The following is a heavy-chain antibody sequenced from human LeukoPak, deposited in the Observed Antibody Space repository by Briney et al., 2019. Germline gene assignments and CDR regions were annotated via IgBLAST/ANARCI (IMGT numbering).Heavy chain of an antibody. CDR1: GGSINSRHW. CDR2: IHHTGNT. CDR3: ASETDYSDPNWFDP. V-gene: IGHV4-4*02. J-gene: IGHJ5*02. D-gene: IGHD4-11*01. Sequence: SESLSLTCAVSGGSINSRHWWSWVRQPPGKGLEWIGQIHHTGNTNYNPSLKSRVTISLDKSKTQFSLKLSSVTAADTALYYCASETDYSDPNWFDPWGQATLVTVSS.